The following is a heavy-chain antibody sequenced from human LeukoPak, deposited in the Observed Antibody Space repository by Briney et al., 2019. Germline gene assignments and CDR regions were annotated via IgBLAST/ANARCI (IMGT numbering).Heavy chain of an antibody. Sequence: GGCLRLSCAASGFTFSSYGMHWVRQAPGKGLEWVAFIRYDGSNKYYADSVKGRFTISRDNSKNTLYLQMNSLRAEDTAVYYCAKDRLMVYARYYFDYWGQGTLVTVSS. V-gene: IGHV3-30*02. CDR1: GFTFSSYG. J-gene: IGHJ4*02. CDR3: AKDRLMVYARYYFDY. CDR2: IRYDGSNK. D-gene: IGHD2-8*01.